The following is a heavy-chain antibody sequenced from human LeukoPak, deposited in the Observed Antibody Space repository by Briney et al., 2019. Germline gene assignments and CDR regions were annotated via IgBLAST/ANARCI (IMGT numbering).Heavy chain of an antibody. V-gene: IGHV3-23*01. CDR1: GFTLRSYD. Sequence: GGSLRLSCAASGFTLRSYDMSWVRQAPGKGLEWVAATSGSGVNSYYADSVRGRFTISRDNSQNTLYLQTDSLRAEDTALYYCAKEYSGYDFDYWGQGTLVTVSS. J-gene: IGHJ4*02. CDR2: TSGSGVNS. D-gene: IGHD5-12*01. CDR3: AKEYSGYDFDY.